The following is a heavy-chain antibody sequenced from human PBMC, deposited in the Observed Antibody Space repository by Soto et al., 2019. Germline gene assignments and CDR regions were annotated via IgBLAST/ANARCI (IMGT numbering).Heavy chain of an antibody. CDR2: IYYSGST. CDR3: ASLIVGASSDY. Sequence: QLQLQESGPGLVKPSETLSLTCTVSGGSISSSSYYWGWIRQPPGKGLEWIGSIYYSGSTYYNPSLKSRVTISVDTSKNQFSLKLSSVTAADTAVYYCASLIVGASSDYWGQGTLVTVSS. D-gene: IGHD1-26*01. CDR1: GGSISSSSYY. J-gene: IGHJ4*02. V-gene: IGHV4-39*01.